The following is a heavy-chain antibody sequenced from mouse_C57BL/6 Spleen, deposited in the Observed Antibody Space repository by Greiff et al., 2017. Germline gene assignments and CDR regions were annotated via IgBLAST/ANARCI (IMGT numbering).Heavy chain of an antibody. D-gene: IGHD1-1*01. Sequence: QVQLQQSGAELVKPGASVKMSCKASGYTFTTSPIEWMKQNHGTSLAWIGNFHPYNDDTKYNEKFKGKATLTVEKSSSTVYLELSRLTSDDSAVYYCARMVREIYYGSMYWYFDVWGTGTTVTVSS. J-gene: IGHJ1*03. CDR3: ARMVREIYYGSMYWYFDV. CDR1: GYTFTTSP. V-gene: IGHV1-47*01. CDR2: FHPYNDDT.